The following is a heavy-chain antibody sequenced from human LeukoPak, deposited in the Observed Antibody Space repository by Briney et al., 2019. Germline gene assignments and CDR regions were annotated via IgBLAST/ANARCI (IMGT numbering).Heavy chain of an antibody. CDR1: GYTFTSYD. Sequence: ASVKVSCKASGYTFTSYDINWARQAPGQGLEWMGWMNPNSGNTGYAQKFQGRVTMTRNTSISTAYMELSSLRSEDTAVYYCARRRSGSYYKSWFDPGGQGTLVTVSS. CDR3: ARRRSGSYYKSWFDP. CDR2: MNPNSGNT. D-gene: IGHD3-10*01. V-gene: IGHV1-8*01. J-gene: IGHJ5*02.